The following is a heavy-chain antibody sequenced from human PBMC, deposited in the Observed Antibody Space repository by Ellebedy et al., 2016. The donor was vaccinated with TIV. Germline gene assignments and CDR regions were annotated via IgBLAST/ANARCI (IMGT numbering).Heavy chain of an antibody. V-gene: IGHV5-51*01. CDR3: ARHPDTVIVPEYFNY. D-gene: IGHD2-2*01. Sequence: GESLKISXKGSGFRFTSYWIGWVRQTPGKGLEWMGIIYPGDSDTRYSPSFQGQVTMSVDKSINTAYLQWNSLKASDTAMYYCARHPDTVIVPEYFNYWGQGTLVTVSS. J-gene: IGHJ4*02. CDR1: GFRFTSYW. CDR2: IYPGDSDT.